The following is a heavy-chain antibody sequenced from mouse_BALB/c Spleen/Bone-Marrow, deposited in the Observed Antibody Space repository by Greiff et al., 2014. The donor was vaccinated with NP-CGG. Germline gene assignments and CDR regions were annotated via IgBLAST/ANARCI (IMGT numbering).Heavy chain of an antibody. CDR2: IDPANGNT. Sequence: EVQGVESGAELMKPGASVKLSCTASGFNIKDTYMHWVKQRPEQGLEWIGRIDPANGNTKYDPKFQGKATITADTSSNTAYLQLSSLTSEDTAVYYCASYVYGYYFDYWGQGTTLTVSS. J-gene: IGHJ2*01. D-gene: IGHD2-2*01. CDR1: GFNIKDTY. CDR3: ASYVYGYYFDY. V-gene: IGHV14-3*02.